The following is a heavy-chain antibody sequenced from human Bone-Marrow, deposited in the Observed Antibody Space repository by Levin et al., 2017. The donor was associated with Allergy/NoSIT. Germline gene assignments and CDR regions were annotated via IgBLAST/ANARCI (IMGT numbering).Heavy chain of an antibody. CDR1: GGSISSYY. J-gene: IGHJ6*02. CDR3: ARHRYFFGSGSYFHGLDV. V-gene: IGHV4-59*08. D-gene: IGHD3-10*01. CDR2: FQNSVNT. Sequence: NTSETLSLTCTVSGGSISSYYWSWIRQPPGKGLEWVGYFQNSVNTNYNPSLEGRVTISVDTSNNQLSLNLNAVTAADTAVYYCARHRYFFGSGSYFHGLDVWGQGTTVTVSS.